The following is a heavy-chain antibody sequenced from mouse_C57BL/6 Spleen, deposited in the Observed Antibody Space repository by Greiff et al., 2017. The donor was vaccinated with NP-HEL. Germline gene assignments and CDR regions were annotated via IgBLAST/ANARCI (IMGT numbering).Heavy chain of an antibody. CDR1: GFTFSSYG. V-gene: IGHV5-6*01. CDR3: ARRGLRGEYYFDY. J-gene: IGHJ2*01. CDR2: ISSGGSYT. D-gene: IGHD2-4*01. Sequence: EVQLVESGGDLVKPGGSLKLSCAASGFTFSSYGMSWVRQTPDKRLEWVATISSGGSYTYYPDSVKGRFTISRDNAKNTLYLQMSRLKSEDTAMYYCARRGLRGEYYFDYWGQGTTLTVSS.